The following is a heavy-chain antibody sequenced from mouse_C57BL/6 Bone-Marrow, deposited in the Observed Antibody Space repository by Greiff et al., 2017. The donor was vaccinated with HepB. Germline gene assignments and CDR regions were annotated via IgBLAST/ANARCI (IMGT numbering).Heavy chain of an antibody. Sequence: QVQLQQPGAELVKPGASVTVSCKASGYTFTSFWMHWVKQRPGQGLEWIGMIHPNSGSTNYNEKFKSKATLTVDKSSSTAYMQLSSLTSEDSAVYYCAGDYDDWFAYWGQGTLVTVSA. V-gene: IGHV1-64*01. J-gene: IGHJ3*01. D-gene: IGHD2-4*01. CDR2: IHPNSGST. CDR3: AGDYDDWFAY. CDR1: GYTFTSFW.